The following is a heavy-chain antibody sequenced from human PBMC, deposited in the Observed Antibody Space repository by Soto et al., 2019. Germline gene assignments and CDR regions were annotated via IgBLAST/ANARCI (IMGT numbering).Heavy chain of an antibody. CDR3: ARVGLYSNSPFDY. D-gene: IGHD4-4*01. CDR1: GGSISSYY. CDR2: IYYSGGT. Sequence: SETLSLTCTVSGGSISSYYWSWIRQPPGKGLEWIGYIYYSGGTNYNPSLKSRVTISVDTSKNQFSLKLSSVTAADTAVYYCARVGLYSNSPFDYWGQGTLVTVSS. V-gene: IGHV4-59*01. J-gene: IGHJ4*02.